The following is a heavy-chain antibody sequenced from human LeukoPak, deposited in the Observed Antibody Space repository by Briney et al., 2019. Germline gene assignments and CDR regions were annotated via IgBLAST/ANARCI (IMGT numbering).Heavy chain of an antibody. V-gene: IGHV1-8*01. Sequence: GASVTVSFTASGYTFTSYDINWVRQAPGQGLEWMGWMNPNSGNTGYAQKFQGRVTMTRNTSISTAYMELSSLRSEDTAVYYCARDRRYNWNDVFYYYYMDVWGKGTTVTVSS. CDR1: GYTFTSYD. D-gene: IGHD1-20*01. CDR3: ARDRRYNWNDVFYYYYMDV. J-gene: IGHJ6*03. CDR2: MNPNSGNT.